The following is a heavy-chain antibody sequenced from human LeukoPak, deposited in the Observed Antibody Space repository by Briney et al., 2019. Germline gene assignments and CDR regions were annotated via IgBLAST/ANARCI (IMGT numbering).Heavy chain of an antibody. D-gene: IGHD4-17*01. CDR3: AREGDYGDFY. J-gene: IGHJ4*02. CDR1: GGSISSYY. Sequence: SETLSLTCTVSGGSISSYYWNWIRQPPGKGLEWIGYIYYSGSTNYNPSLKSRVTISVDTSKNQFSLKLSSVTAADTAVYYCAREGDYGDFYWGQGTLVTVSS. CDR2: IYYSGST. V-gene: IGHV4-59*12.